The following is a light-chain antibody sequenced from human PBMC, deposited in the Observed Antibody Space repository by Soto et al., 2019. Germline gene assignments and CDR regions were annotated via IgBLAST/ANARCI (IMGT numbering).Light chain of an antibody. CDR2: EVS. CDR3: SSYTSSSSWV. J-gene: IGLJ3*02. CDR1: SSDVGGYNY. V-gene: IGLV2-14*01. Sequence: QSALTQPASVSGSPGQSFTISCTGTSSDVGGYNYVSWYQQYPGKAPKLMIYEVSNRPSGVSNRFSGSKSGNTASLTTSGLQAEDEADYYCSSYTSSSSWVFGGGTKLTVL.